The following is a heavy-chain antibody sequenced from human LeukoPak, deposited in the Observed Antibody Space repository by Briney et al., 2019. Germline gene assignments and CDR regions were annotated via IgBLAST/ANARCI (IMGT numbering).Heavy chain of an antibody. Sequence: GASVKVSCKASGGIFSRYAISWVRQAPGQGLEWMGGIIPIFGTANYAQKFQGRVTITADESTSTAYMELSSPRSEDTAVYYCARGWDHDSDGRPTAYVYWGQGTLVTVSS. D-gene: IGHD3-22*01. V-gene: IGHV1-69*13. CDR3: ARGWDHDSDGRPTAYVY. CDR2: IIPIFGTA. J-gene: IGHJ4*02. CDR1: GGIFSRYA.